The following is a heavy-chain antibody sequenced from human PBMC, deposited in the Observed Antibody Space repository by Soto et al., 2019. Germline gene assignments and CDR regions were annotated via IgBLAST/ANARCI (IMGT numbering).Heavy chain of an antibody. V-gene: IGHV4-34*01. CDR1: GGSFSGYY. J-gene: IGHJ6*03. CDR2: INHSGST. CDR3: ARGEIVVVPAAYYYYYYMDV. Sequence: QVQLQQWGAGLLKPSETLSLTCAVYGGSFSGYYWSWIRQPPGKGLEWMGEINHSGSTNYNPSLKSRVTISVGTSKNQFSLKLSSVTAADTAVYYCARGEIVVVPAAYYYYYYMDVWGKGTTVTVSS. D-gene: IGHD2-2*01.